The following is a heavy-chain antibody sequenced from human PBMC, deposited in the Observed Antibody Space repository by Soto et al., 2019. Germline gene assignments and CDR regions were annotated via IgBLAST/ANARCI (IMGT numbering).Heavy chain of an antibody. CDR1: GYXFTSYL. J-gene: IGHJ4*02. CDR3: VRSGTSSGRFSDY. CDR2: IYPSYSDI. V-gene: IGHV5-51*01. D-gene: IGHD2-15*01. Sequence: GXLKTSCKRSGYXFTSYLLVWVRHLPGEGLELMGVIYPSYSDIRYSPSLQGKVNISADKSITTAYLQWSSMKAADTDMYYCVRSGTSSGRFSDYWGQGTLVTVSS.